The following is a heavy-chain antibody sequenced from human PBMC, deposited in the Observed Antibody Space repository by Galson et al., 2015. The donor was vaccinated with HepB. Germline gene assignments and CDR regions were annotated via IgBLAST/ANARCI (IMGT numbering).Heavy chain of an antibody. J-gene: IGHJ4*02. CDR3: ASAGDSSGWDFEY. D-gene: IGHD6-19*01. CDR1: GFTLDDYG. V-gene: IGHV3-20*04. CDR2: SNWNGGNT. Sequence: SLRLSCAASGFTLDDYGMSWVRQAPGKGLEWVAGSNWNGGNTGYADSVKGRFTISRDDAKNSLQLQMNSLRAEDTALYYCASAGDSSGWDFEYWGQGTLVTVSS.